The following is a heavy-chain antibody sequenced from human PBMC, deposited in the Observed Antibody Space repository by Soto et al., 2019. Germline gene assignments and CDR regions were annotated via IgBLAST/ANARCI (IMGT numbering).Heavy chain of an antibody. CDR2: VSHDGTLY. Sequence: GGSLRLSCSASGFIYSSCAMHWVRQVPGKGLEWLAVVSHDGTLYPYADSVRGRFTISRDNSRKMLYLQMNSLRPDDTAVYYCGKYRSDSCSFDNWGQGTLVTVSS. J-gene: IGHJ4*02. D-gene: IGHD2-2*01. CDR1: GFIYSSCA. CDR3: GKYRSDSCSFDN. V-gene: IGHV3-30*18.